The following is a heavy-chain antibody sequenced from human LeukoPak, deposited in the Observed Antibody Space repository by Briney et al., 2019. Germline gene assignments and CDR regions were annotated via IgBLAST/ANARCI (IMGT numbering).Heavy chain of an antibody. V-gene: IGHV3-23*01. CDR1: GFTFTNYA. CDR3: AKDGQKAAWDY. D-gene: IGHD6-13*01. CDR2: ISGSGTST. Sequence: GGSLRLSCAASGFTFTNYAMSWVRQAPGKGLEWVSAISGSGTSTYYAGSVKGRFTISRDNSENTLYLQMNSLRAEDTAVYYCAKDGQKAAWDYWGQGTLVTVSS. J-gene: IGHJ4*02.